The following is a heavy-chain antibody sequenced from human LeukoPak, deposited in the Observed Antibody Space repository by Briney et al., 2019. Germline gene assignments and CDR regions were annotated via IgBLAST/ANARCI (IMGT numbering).Heavy chain of an antibody. CDR3: ARGRTAHYYYAMDV. Sequence: PGGSLRLSCTASGFTFGDYAMSWVRQAPGKGLEWVSAISGSGVSTYYADSVKGRFTVSRDNSKNTLYLQMSSLRAEDTAVYYCARGRTAHYYYAMDVWGQGTTVTASS. V-gene: IGHV3-23*01. J-gene: IGHJ6*02. CDR2: ISGSGVST. CDR1: GFTFGDYA. D-gene: IGHD1-14*01.